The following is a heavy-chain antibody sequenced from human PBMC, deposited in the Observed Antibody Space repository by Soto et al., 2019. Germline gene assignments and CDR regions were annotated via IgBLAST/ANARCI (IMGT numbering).Heavy chain of an antibody. Sequence: ASVKVSCKASGYTFTGYYMHWVRQAPGQGLEWMGWINPNSGGTNYAQKFQGWVTMTRDTPISTAYMELSRLRSDDTAVYYCARDNPRRWYCSGGSCSGDFDIWRHGTMITVSS. J-gene: IGHJ3*02. D-gene: IGHD2-15*01. CDR1: GYTFTGYY. V-gene: IGHV1-2*04. CDR3: ARDNPRRWYCSGGSCSGDFDI. CDR2: INPNSGGT.